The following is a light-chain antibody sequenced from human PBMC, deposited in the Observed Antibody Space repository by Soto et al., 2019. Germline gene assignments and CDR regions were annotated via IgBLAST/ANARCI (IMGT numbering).Light chain of an antibody. Sequence: LTQPASVSGSPGQSITISCTGTSSDVGSYNLVSWYQQHPGKAPKLMIYEGSKRPSGVSNRFSGSKSGNTASLTISGLQAEDEADYYCCSYAGSSTPYVFGTGTRSPS. CDR3: CSYAGSSTPYV. V-gene: IGLV2-23*01. CDR2: EGS. J-gene: IGLJ1*01. CDR1: SSDVGSYNL.